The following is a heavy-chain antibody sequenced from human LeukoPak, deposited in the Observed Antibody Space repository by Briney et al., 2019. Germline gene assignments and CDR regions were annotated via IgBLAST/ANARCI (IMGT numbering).Heavy chain of an antibody. D-gene: IGHD2-15*01. J-gene: IGHJ4*02. Sequence: GRSLRLSCAASGFTFSSYGMHWVRQAPGKGLEWVAVISYDGSNKYYADSVKGRFTISRDNSKNTLYLQMNSLRAEDTAVYYCAKSSGCCSGGSCSDYWGQGTLVTVSS. V-gene: IGHV3-30*18. CDR2: ISYDGSNK. CDR3: AKSSGCCSGGSCSDY. CDR1: GFTFSSYG.